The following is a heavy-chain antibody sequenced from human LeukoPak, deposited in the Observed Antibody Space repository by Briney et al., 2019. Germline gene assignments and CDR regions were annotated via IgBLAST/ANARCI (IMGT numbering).Heavy chain of an antibody. Sequence: ASVKVSCKASGYTFTGSYMHWVRQAPGQGLEWMGWINPYSGATNYAQKFQGRITMTRDTSISTAYMELSGLRSDDTAVYYRASGSGTYSPDYWGQGTLVIVSS. J-gene: IGHJ4*02. V-gene: IGHV1-2*02. CDR3: ASGSGTYSPDY. CDR2: INPYSGAT. D-gene: IGHD3-10*01. CDR1: GYTFTGSY.